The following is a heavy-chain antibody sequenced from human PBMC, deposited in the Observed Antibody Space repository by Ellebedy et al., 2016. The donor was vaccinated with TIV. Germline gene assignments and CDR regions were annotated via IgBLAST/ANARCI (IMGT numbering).Heavy chain of an antibody. J-gene: IGHJ4*02. CDR1: GYTFIAHY. D-gene: IGHD5-12*01. CDR3: ARVRRGSVPDF. CDR2: INPDSGDT. V-gene: IGHV1-2*02. Sequence: ASVKVSCKASGYTFIAHYMHWVRQAPGQGLEWMGWINPDSGDTSFAQKFQGRVTLTSDTSRNTVYMDMSGLSSDDAAVYNCARVRRGSVPDFWGQGTLVTVSS.